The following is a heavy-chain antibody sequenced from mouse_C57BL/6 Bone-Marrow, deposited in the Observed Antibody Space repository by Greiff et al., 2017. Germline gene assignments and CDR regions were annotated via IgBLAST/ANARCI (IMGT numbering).Heavy chain of an antibody. J-gene: IGHJ2*01. V-gene: IGHV1-61*01. CDR3: ARSYYSPYFDY. CDR2: IYPSDSAT. CDR1: GYTFTSYW. D-gene: IGHD2-12*01. Sequence: QVQLQQPGAELVRPGSSVKLSCKASGYTFTSYWMDWVKQRPGQGLEWIGNIYPSDSATHYNQKFKDKATLTVDKSSSTAYMQLRSLTSEDSAVYYCARSYYSPYFDYWGQGTTLTVSS.